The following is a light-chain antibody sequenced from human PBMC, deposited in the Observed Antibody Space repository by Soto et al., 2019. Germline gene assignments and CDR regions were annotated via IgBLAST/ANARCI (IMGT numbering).Light chain of an antibody. CDR2: GAS. CDR3: QQYNNWPLT. V-gene: IGKV3-15*01. Sequence: EIVMTQSPATLSVSPGERVTLSCRASQSVSSNLAWYQQKPGQAPRLLIYGASTRATAIPARFSASGSGTEFTLTITSLQSEDFAVYYCQQYNNWPLTFGGGTKVEIK. J-gene: IGKJ4*01. CDR1: QSVSSN.